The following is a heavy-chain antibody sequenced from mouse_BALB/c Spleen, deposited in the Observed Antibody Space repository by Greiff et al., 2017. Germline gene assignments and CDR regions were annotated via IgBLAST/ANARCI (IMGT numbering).Heavy chain of an antibody. D-gene: IGHD1-2*01. CDR2: ISYSGST. CDR3: ARYFITTATAWFAY. CDR1: GDSITSGY. Sequence: EVQLQESGPSLVKPSQTLSLTCSVTGDSITSGYWNWIRKFPGNKLEYMGYISYSGSTYYNPSLKSRISITRDTSKNQYYLQLNSVTTEDTATYYCARYFITTATAWFAYWGQGTLVTVSA. V-gene: IGHV3-8*02. J-gene: IGHJ3*01.